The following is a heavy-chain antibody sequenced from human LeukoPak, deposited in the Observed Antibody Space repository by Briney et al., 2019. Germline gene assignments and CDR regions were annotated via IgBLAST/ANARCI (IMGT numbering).Heavy chain of an antibody. V-gene: IGHV3-11*01. Sequence: KPGGSLRLSCAASGFTFSDYYMSWIRQAPGKGLEWVSYISSSGSTIYYADSVKGRFTISRDNAKNSLYLQMNSLRAEDTAVYYCARDRRYYDSSGYYQYYFDYWGQGTLVTVSS. CDR1: GFTFSDYY. D-gene: IGHD3-22*01. CDR2: ISSSGSTI. J-gene: IGHJ4*02. CDR3: ARDRRYYDSSGYYQYYFDY.